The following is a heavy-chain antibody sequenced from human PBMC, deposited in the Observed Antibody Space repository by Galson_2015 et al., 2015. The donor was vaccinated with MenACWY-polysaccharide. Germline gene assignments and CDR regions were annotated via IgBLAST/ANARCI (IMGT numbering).Heavy chain of an antibody. D-gene: IGHD3-10*01. CDR1: RFTFSDYY. Sequence: SLRLSCAASRFTFSDYYMSWIRQAPGKGLEWVSYISSSGGTIYYADSVKGRFTISRDNAKNSLYLQMNSLRAEDTAVYYCATHSYGSGSYWFFDYWGQGTLVTVSS. J-gene: IGHJ4*02. CDR2: ISSSGGTI. V-gene: IGHV3-11*01. CDR3: ATHSYGSGSYWFFDY.